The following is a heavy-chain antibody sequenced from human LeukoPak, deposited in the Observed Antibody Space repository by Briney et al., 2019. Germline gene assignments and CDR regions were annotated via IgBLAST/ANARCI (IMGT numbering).Heavy chain of an antibody. CDR2: ISAYNDHT. V-gene: IGHV1-18*01. CDR3: ARDVAFYGSSWHNWFDP. CDR1: GYTFTNYG. D-gene: IGHD6-13*01. Sequence: ASVKVSCKAPGYTFTNYGISWVRQAPGQGLEWMGRISAYNDHTNYAQKFQGRVTMTTDTSTNTAYMELRSLGSDDTAVYYCARDVAFYGSSWHNWFDPWGQGTLVTVSS. J-gene: IGHJ5*02.